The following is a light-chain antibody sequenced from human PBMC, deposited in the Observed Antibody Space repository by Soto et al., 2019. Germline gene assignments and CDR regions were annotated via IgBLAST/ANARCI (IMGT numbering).Light chain of an antibody. CDR3: QQLNTYPLFT. J-gene: IGKJ3*01. Sequence: DIQLTQSPSFMSASVGDRVTITCRASQDISRYLVWYQQKAGKAPKLLIYAASTLQKGVPSRFSGSGSGTEFTRTISSLQPHDFATYYCQQLNTYPLFTFGPGTEVDI. CDR2: AAS. V-gene: IGKV1-9*01. CDR1: QDISRY.